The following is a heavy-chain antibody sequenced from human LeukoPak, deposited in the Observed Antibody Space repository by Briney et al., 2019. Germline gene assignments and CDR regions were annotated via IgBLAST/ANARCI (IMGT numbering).Heavy chain of an antibody. CDR1: GFTFGGYG. V-gene: IGHV3-33*01. Sequence: GGSLRLSCAGSGFTFGGYGMHWFRQTPGKGLEWVAVIAYDGSRASYADSVKGRFTISRDNSKNTMSVQMDDLRAEDTAVYYCTRYNNDHFDYWGQGTLVTVSS. J-gene: IGHJ4*02. CDR3: TRYNNDHFDY. CDR2: IAYDGSRA. D-gene: IGHD1-14*01.